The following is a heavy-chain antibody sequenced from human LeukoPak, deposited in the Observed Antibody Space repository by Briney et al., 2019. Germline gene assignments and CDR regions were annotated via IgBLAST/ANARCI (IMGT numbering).Heavy chain of an antibody. J-gene: IGHJ4*02. CDR1: GGSTSSYY. CDR3: AREASRYDSSGGSDY. CDR2: IYYSGST. V-gene: IGHV4-59*12. Sequence: SETLSLTCTVSGGSTSSYYWSWIRQPPGKGLEWIGYIYYSGSTNYNPSLKSRVTISVDTSKSQFSLKLSSVTAADTAVYYCAREASRYDSSGGSDYWGQGTLVTVSS. D-gene: IGHD3-22*01.